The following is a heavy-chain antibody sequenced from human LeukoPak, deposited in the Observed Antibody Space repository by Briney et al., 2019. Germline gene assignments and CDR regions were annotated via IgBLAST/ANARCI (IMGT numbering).Heavy chain of an antibody. V-gene: IGHV3-15*01. D-gene: IGHD2-2*03. J-gene: IGHJ4*02. CDR1: GFTVRSKY. CDR3: TASGDCSSTSWHSSH. CDR2: IKSKSDGVTT. Sequence: GGSLRLSCAGSGFTVRSKYMNWVRQAPGKGLEWVGRIKSKSDGVTTDYAAPVKGRFTLSRDDSKNTPYLQMNRMKTADTPVYYCTASGDCSSTSWHSSHGGEGTLATVPA.